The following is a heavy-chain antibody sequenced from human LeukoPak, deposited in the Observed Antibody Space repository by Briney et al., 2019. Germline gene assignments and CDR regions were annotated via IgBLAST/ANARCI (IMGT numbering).Heavy chain of an antibody. Sequence: GGSLRLSCAASGFTFSSYAMSWVRQAPGKGLEWVSAISGSGGSTYYADSVKGRFTISRDNSKNTLYLQMNSLRAEDTAVNYCAKDRTLTGITMVRGVTSFDYWGQGTLVTVSS. V-gene: IGHV3-23*01. CDR2: ISGSGGST. CDR1: GFTFSSYA. J-gene: IGHJ4*02. CDR3: AKDRTLTGITMVRGVTSFDY. D-gene: IGHD3-10*01.